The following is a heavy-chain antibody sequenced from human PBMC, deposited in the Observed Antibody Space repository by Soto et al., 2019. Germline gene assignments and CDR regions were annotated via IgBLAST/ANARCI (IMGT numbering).Heavy chain of an antibody. CDR1: GYAFTTYG. V-gene: IGHV1-18*01. CDR2: ISAHNGNT. D-gene: IGHD1-1*01. Sequence: QVHLVRSGAEVKNPGASVKVSCKGSGYAFTTYGITWVRQAPGQGLEWMGWISAHNGNTNYAQKLQGRVTVTRDTSTSTAYMELRSLRSDDTDVYYCARGRYGDYWGQGALVTVSS. J-gene: IGHJ4*02. CDR3: ARGRYGDY.